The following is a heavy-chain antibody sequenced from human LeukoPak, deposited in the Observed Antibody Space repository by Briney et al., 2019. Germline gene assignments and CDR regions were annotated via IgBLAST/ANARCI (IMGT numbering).Heavy chain of an antibody. J-gene: IGHJ4*02. V-gene: IGHV4-30-2*01. D-gene: IGHD3-9*01. Sequence: KPSETLSLTCTVSGASISSDGYFWSWIRQPPGKGLEWIGYIFHSGLTYYRPSLKSRVTVSMDRSTNQFSLRLSSVAAADTAVYYCARISWLSDWAFDYWGQGTLVTVSS. CDR2: IFHSGLT. CDR3: ARISWLSDWAFDY. CDR1: GASISSDGYF.